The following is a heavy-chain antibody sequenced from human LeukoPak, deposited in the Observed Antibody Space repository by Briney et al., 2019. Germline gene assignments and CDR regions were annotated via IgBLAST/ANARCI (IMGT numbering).Heavy chain of an antibody. CDR2: IYPGDSDT. Sequence: GESLKISCKGSGYSFTSYWIGWVRQMPGKGLERMGIIYPGDSDTRYSPSFQGQVTISADKSISTAYLQWSSLKASDTAMYYCARSRVTMVRGVISPYYYGMDVWGQRTTVTVSS. CDR3: ARSRVTMVRGVISPYYYGMDV. D-gene: IGHD3-10*01. V-gene: IGHV5-51*01. J-gene: IGHJ6*02. CDR1: GYSFTSYW.